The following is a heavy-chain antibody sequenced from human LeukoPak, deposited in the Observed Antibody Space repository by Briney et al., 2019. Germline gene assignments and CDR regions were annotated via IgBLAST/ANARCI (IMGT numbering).Heavy chain of an antibody. D-gene: IGHD2-2*01. CDR2: IYYSGST. J-gene: IGHJ5*02. CDR1: GGSISSGDYY. Sequence: SETLSLTCTVSGGSISSGDYYWSWIRQPPGKGLEWIGYIYYSGSTYYNPSLKNRVTISVDTSKNQFSLKLSSVTAADTAVYYCARGFDCSSTSCLWFDPWGQGTLVTVSS. CDR3: ARGFDCSSTSCLWFDP. V-gene: IGHV4-30-4*01.